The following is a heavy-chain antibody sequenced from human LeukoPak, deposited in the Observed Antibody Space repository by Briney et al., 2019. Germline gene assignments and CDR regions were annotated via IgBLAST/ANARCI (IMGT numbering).Heavy chain of an antibody. CDR2: IDPSDSYT. D-gene: IGHD1-1*01. J-gene: IGHJ1*01. CDR3: ARLEKFAFQH. Sequence: SGESLRISCKGSGYSFTSYWISWVRQMPGKGLEWMGRIDPSDSYTNYSPSFQGHVTISADNSISTAYLQWSSLKAPDTAMYYCARLEKFAFQHWGQGTLVTVSS. CDR1: GYSFTSYW. V-gene: IGHV5-10-1*01.